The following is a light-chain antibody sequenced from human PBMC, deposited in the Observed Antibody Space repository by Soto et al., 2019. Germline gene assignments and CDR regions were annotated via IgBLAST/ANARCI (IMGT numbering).Light chain of an antibody. J-gene: IGLJ3*02. CDR1: SSDVGAYDF. CDR3: SSYVVSYNWV. CDR2: QVT. V-gene: IGLV2-8*01. Sequence: QSALTQPPSASGSPGQSVTISCTGTSSDVGAYDFVSWFQQHSGKAPKLIIYQVTKRPSGVPYRFSGSKSGNTASLTVSGLQAEDEADYYCSSYVVSYNWVFGGGTQLTVL.